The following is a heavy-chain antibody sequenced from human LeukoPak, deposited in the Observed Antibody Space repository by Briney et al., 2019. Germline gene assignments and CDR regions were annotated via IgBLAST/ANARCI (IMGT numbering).Heavy chain of an antibody. CDR1: GYTFTSYD. D-gene: IGHD6-13*01. Sequence: PGASVKVSCKASGYTFTSYDINWVRQATGQGLEWMGWMNPNSGNTGYAQKFQGRVTMTRNTSISTAYMELSSLRSEDTAVYYCASGSSSSWYFASRSPPYYWGQGTLVTVSS. CDR3: ASGSSSSWYFASRSPPYY. CDR2: MNPNSGNT. V-gene: IGHV1-8*01. J-gene: IGHJ4*02.